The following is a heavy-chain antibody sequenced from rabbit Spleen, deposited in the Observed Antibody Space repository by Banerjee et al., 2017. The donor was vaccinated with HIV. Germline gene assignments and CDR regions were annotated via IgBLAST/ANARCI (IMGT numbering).Heavy chain of an antibody. J-gene: IGHJ4*01. Sequence: QEQLIESRGGLVKPGGSLTLTCTASGFSFSSSYWICWVRQAPGKGLEWIACIYGIGSGGVTYYASWAKGRFTISKTSSTTVTLQMTSLTAADTATYFCARDLVAVIGWNFNLWGQGTLVTVS. CDR2: IYGIGSGGVT. CDR3: ARDLVAVIGWNFNL. CDR1: GFSFSSSYW. D-gene: IGHD1-1*01. V-gene: IGHV1S45*01.